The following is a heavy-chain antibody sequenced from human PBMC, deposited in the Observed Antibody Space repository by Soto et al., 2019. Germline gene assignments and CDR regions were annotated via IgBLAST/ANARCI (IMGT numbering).Heavy chain of an antibody. Sequence: GAPLRLSSATSGFTLSRYGMHRVRQAPGTGLEWVAVISYDGSNKYYADSVKGRFTISRDNSKNTLYLQMNSLRAEDTAVYYCAKDRIFTRYYDSSGYYDYWGQGTLVNVSS. CDR1: GFTLSRYG. CDR3: AKDRIFTRYYDSSGYYDY. CDR2: ISYDGSNK. D-gene: IGHD3-22*01. V-gene: IGHV3-30*18. J-gene: IGHJ4*02.